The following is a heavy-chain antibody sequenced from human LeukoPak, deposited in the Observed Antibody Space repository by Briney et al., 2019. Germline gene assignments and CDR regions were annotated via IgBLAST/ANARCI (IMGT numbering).Heavy chain of an antibody. J-gene: IGHJ3*02. CDR2: IYYSGST. V-gene: IGHV4-39*07. D-gene: IGHD3-9*01. CDR3: AREDDVLADNAFDI. Sequence: SETLSLTCTVSGGSISSYYWGWIRQPPGKGLEWIGSIYYSGSTYYNPSLKSRVTISVDTSKNQFSLKLSSVTAADTAVYYCAREDDVLADNAFDIWGQGTMVTVSS. CDR1: GGSISSYY.